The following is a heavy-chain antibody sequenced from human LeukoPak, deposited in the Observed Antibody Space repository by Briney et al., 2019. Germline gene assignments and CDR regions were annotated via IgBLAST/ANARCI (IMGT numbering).Heavy chain of an antibody. V-gene: IGHV1-18*01. Sequence: ASVKVSCKASGYTFTSYGISWVRQAPGQGLEWMGWISAYNGNTNYAQKLQGRVTMTTDTPTSTAYMELRSLRSDDTAVYYCARVYYDSSAYWYFDLWGRGTLVTVCS. D-gene: IGHD3-22*01. CDR1: GYTFTSYG. J-gene: IGHJ2*01. CDR3: ARVYYDSSAYWYFDL. CDR2: ISAYNGNT.